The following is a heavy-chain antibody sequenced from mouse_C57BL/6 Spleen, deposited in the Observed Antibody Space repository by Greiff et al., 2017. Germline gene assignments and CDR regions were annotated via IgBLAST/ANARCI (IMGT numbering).Heavy chain of an antibody. CDR2: IRNKANGYTT. D-gene: IGHD2-4*01. Sequence: EVKVVESGGGLVQPGGSLSLSCAASGFTFTDYYMSWVRQPPGKALEWVGFIRNKANGYTTEYSASVKGRFTISRDNSQSILYLQMNALRAEDSATYYSARYDYDNFDDWGPGTTLTVSS. J-gene: IGHJ2*01. CDR1: GFTFTDYY. V-gene: IGHV7-3*01. CDR3: ARYDYDNFDD.